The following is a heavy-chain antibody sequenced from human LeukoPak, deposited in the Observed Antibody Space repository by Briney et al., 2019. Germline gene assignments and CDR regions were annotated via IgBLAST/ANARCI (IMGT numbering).Heavy chain of an antibody. Sequence: SETLSLTCTVSGGSISSSSYYWGWIRQPPGKGLEWSGSIYYSGSTYYNPSLKSRVTISVDTSKNQFSLKLSSVTAADTAVYYCARVMRYDYVWGSYRYIFDYWGQGTLVTVSS. D-gene: IGHD3-16*02. CDR2: IYYSGST. V-gene: IGHV4-39*07. J-gene: IGHJ4*02. CDR3: ARVMRYDYVWGSYRYIFDY. CDR1: GGSISSSSYY.